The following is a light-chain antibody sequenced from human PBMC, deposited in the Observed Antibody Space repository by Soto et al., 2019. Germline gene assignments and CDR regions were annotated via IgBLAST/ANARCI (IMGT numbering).Light chain of an antibody. J-gene: IGLJ3*02. CDR2: LNSDGSH. V-gene: IGLV4-69*01. Sequence: QSVLTQSPSASASLGASVKLTCTLSSGHSSYAIAWHQQQPEKGPRYLMKLNSDGSHSKGDGIPARFSGSSSGAERYLTISSLQSEDEADYYCQTWGTGIQVFGGGTKLTVL. CDR1: SGHSSYA. CDR3: QTWGTGIQV.